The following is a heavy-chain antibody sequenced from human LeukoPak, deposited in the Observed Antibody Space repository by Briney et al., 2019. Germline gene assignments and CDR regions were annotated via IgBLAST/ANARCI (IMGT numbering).Heavy chain of an antibody. CDR2: ISGSGDST. Sequence: GGSLRLSCAASGFTFSSYSMNWVRQAPGKGLEWVSSISGSGDSTFYADSVKGRFSISRDNSKNTLYLQVNGLRTEDTAVYYCAKDRLLNCRGDCYIFDYWGQGTVVTVSS. D-gene: IGHD2-21*02. V-gene: IGHV3-23*01. CDR1: GFTFSSYS. J-gene: IGHJ4*02. CDR3: AKDRLLNCRGDCYIFDY.